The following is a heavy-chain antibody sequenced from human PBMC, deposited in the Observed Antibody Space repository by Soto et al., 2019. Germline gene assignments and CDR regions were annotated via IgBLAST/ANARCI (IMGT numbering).Heavy chain of an antibody. D-gene: IGHD6-13*01. CDR2: TYYRSKWYN. CDR3: KRGIAAPAYYY. Sequence: SQTLSLTCAISGDSVSSSTTAWNWVRQSPSRGLEWLGRTYYRSKWYNDYAESVKSRITINPDTSKNQFSLQLNAVSPEDTAVFFCKRGIAAPAYYYWGQGCLGTVFS. CDR1: GDSVSSSTTA. V-gene: IGHV6-1*01. J-gene: IGHJ4*02.